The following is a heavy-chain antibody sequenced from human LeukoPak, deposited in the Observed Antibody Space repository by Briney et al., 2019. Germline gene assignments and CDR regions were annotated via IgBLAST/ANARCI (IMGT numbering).Heavy chain of an antibody. CDR3: VRNLAVAGTCFDS. Sequence: GRSLRLSCAASGFTFRNYWMSWVRQAPGTGLEWVANIKQDGSDRNYVTSVRGRFTNSRDNAESSLYLQMNSLRAEDTALYYCVRNLAVAGTCFDSWGQGTLVTVSS. CDR2: IKQDGSDR. V-gene: IGHV3-7*03. D-gene: IGHD6-19*01. J-gene: IGHJ4*02. CDR1: GFTFRNYW.